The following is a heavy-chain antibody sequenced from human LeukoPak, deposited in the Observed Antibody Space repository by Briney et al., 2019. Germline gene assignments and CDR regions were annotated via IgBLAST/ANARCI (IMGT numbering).Heavy chain of an antibody. D-gene: IGHD3-10*01. CDR3: ARDYYYGSGTVPANYGMDV. V-gene: IGHV1-46*01. CDR2: INSSSGGT. Sequence: AASVKVSCKASGYSFTSYYMLWVRQAPGQGPEWMGIINSSSGGTDYAQKFQGRITMTRDTSTRTVYMELSRLTFEDTAVYYCARDYYYGSGTVPANYGMDVWGQGITVTVSS. J-gene: IGHJ6*02. CDR1: GYSFTSYY.